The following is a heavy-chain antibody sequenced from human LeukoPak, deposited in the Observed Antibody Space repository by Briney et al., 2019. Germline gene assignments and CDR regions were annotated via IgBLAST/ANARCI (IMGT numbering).Heavy chain of an antibody. CDR3: ARDNYDSSGYYFD. D-gene: IGHD3-22*01. J-gene: IGHJ4*02. CDR2: LNTDGSST. CDR1: GFTFSGYW. V-gene: IGHV3-74*01. Sequence: GGSLRLSCAASGFTFSGYWMHWVRQVPGKGLVWVSRLNTDGSSTSYADSVKGRFTISRDNAKKSLYLQMNSLRAEDTAVYYCARDNYDSSGYYFDWGQGTLVTVSS.